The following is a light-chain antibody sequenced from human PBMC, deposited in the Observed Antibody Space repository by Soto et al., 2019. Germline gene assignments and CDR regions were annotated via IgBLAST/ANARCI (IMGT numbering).Light chain of an antibody. J-gene: IGLJ2*01. CDR3: CSYAGSSSHVV. CDR2: EVS. Sequence: QSALTQPASVSGSPGQSITISCTGTSSDVGSYNVVSWYQQHPGKAPKLMIYEVSKRPSGVSNRFSGSKSGNTASLTISGLQAEDEADYYCCSYAGSSSHVVFGGGTKL. CDR1: SSDVGSYNV. V-gene: IGLV2-23*02.